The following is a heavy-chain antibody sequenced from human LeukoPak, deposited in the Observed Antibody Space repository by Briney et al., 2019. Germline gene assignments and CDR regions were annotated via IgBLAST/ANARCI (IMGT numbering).Heavy chain of an antibody. V-gene: IGHV3-48*04. D-gene: IGHD1-26*01. CDR3: ARVGPGSYNDPAGRFDP. CDR1: GFNFSTSS. Sequence: GGSLSLSCAASGFNFSTSSMNWVRQAPGKGLEWVSYISSASTAIYYADSVKGRFTISRDNAKNSLYLQMDNLRAEDTAVYYCARVGPGSYNDPAGRFDPWGQGTLVSVSS. CDR2: ISSASTAI. J-gene: IGHJ5*02.